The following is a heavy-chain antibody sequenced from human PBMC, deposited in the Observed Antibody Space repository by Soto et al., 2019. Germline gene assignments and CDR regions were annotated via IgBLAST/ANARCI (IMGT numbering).Heavy chain of an antibody. CDR1: GFTLGSYS. V-gene: IGHV3-21*04. CDR3: ARDRRPSIYSGLAV. CDR2: ISSSSYSI. J-gene: IGHJ6*02. D-gene: IGHD2-2*01. Sequence: EVQLVESGGGLVKPGGSLRLSCEVSGFTLGSYSMNWVRQAPGKGLEWVSYISSSSYSIYYADSVRGRFTISRDNPRNSLYLQMNSLRAEDTAVYYCARDRRPSIYSGLAVWGQGTTVIVSS.